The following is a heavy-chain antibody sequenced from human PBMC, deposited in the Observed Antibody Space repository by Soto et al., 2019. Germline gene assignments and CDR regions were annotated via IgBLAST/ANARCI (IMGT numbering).Heavy chain of an antibody. CDR1: GFTFDDYT. V-gene: IGHV3-43*01. Sequence: EVQLVESGGVVVQPGGSLRLSCAASGFTFDDYTMHWVRQAPGKGLEWVSLISWDGGSTYYAESVKGRFTISRDNSKNSLYLQMNSLRTEDTALYYCAKDIGRGRELFHYYGMDVWGQGTTVTVSS. J-gene: IGHJ6*02. CDR2: ISWDGGST. D-gene: IGHD1-26*01. CDR3: AKDIGRGRELFHYYGMDV.